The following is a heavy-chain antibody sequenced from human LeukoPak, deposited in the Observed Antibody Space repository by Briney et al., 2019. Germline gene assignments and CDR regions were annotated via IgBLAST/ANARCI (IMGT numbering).Heavy chain of an antibody. J-gene: IGHJ4*02. Sequence: GASVKVSCKASDYTFTSYGISWVRQAPGQGLEWMGWISAYNGNTNYAQKLQGRVTMTTDTSTSTAYMELRSLRSDDTAVYYCARDEAVLWFGELLNYWGQGTLVTVSS. V-gene: IGHV1-18*01. CDR1: DYTFTSYG. CDR2: ISAYNGNT. CDR3: ARDEAVLWFGELLNY. D-gene: IGHD3-10*01.